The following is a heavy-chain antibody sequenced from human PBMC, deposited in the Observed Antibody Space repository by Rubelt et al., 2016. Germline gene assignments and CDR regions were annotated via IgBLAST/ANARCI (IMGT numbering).Heavy chain of an antibody. D-gene: IGHD2-8*01. CDR3: ARADPNGQFDY. V-gene: IGHV3-74*01. CDR2: INTDGST. Sequence: RYWMHWVRQAPGKGLVWVSRINTDGSTSYADSVKGRFTLSRDISRNTLYLQMNSLRAEDTAVYHCARADPNGQFDYWGQGTLVTVSS. CDR1: RYW. J-gene: IGHJ4*02.